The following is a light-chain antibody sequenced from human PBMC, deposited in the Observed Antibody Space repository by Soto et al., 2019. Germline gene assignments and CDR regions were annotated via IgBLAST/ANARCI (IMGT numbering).Light chain of an antibody. CDR3: AAWDHSLSARV. Sequence: QSVLTQPPSASGTPGQRVTISCSGSSPNIGRNYVYWYQQLPGTAPKLLIHSNNQRPSGVPDRFSGSKSGTSASLAISGLRSEDEADYYCAAWDHSLSARVFGGGTQLTVL. V-gene: IGLV1-47*02. J-gene: IGLJ2*01. CDR1: SPNIGRNY. CDR2: SNN.